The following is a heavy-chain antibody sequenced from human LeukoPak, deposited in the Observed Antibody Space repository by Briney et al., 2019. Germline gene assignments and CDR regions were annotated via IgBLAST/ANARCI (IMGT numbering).Heavy chain of an antibody. Sequence: PGGSLRLSCAASGFIFRDYAMSWVRQAPGKGLEWVSSLSNTGVTTYHADSVKGRLTTSRDNSKHTLYLQMNSLRAEDTAVYYCAKGARGVTPIYYFDSWGQGTLVTVSS. D-gene: IGHD4-23*01. CDR2: LSNTGVTT. J-gene: IGHJ4*02. CDR3: AKGARGVTPIYYFDS. CDR1: GFIFRDYA. V-gene: IGHV3-23*01.